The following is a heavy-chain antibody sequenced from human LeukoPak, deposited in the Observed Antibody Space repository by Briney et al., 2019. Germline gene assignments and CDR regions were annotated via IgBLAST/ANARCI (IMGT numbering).Heavy chain of an antibody. CDR1: GYTFSSYR. CDR3: VRLRRNSDTSGFYYYYDY. Sequence: GGSLRLSCAASGYTFSSYRINWVRQAPGKGLEWVSSISVRSNYIYYADSVRGRFSISRDDARDSLYLQMNSLRAEDTAVYYCVRLRRNSDTSGFYYYYDYWGQGTLVTVSS. V-gene: IGHV3-21*01. CDR2: ISVRSNYI. J-gene: IGHJ4*02. D-gene: IGHD3-22*01.